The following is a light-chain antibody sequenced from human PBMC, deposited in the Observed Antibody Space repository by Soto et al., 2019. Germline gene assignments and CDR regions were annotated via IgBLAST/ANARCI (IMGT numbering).Light chain of an antibody. V-gene: IGKV1-39*01. CDR2: AAS. CDR3: QQYARIPWT. Sequence: DIQMTQSPSSLSSSVGDRVTISCRASQNISSFLNWYQQKPGKAPSLLIYAASSLQSGIPDRFSASGSGTDFTLTISRLEPADFAVYYCQQYARIPWTFGQGTKVDI. J-gene: IGKJ1*01. CDR1: QNISSF.